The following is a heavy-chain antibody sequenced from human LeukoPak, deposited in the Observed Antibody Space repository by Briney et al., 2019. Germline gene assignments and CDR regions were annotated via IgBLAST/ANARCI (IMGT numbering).Heavy chain of an antibody. D-gene: IGHD3-16*02. Sequence: ASVKVSCRASGYTFTSYGISWVRQAPGQGLEGRGWISAYNGNTNYAQKLQGRVTMTTATSTSTAHMELRSLRSEDPAVYYCARDRRGDYVWGSYRDFDYWGQGTLVTVSS. CDR3: ARDRRGDYVWGSYRDFDY. CDR2: ISAYNGNT. V-gene: IGHV1-18*01. CDR1: GYTFTSYG. J-gene: IGHJ4*02.